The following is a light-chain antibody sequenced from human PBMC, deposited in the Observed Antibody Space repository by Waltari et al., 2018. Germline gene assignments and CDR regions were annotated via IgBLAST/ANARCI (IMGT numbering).Light chain of an antibody. CDR2: SAS. V-gene: IGKV1-39*01. CDR1: QNIYTY. Sequence: DIQMTQSPSSLSAVVGAIITISCRASQNIYTYLNWYQSKPGKAPELLISSASSLQSGVPSRFSGSGSGTDFSLTVSSLQPEDFATYFCQQSYTNPPTFGPGTKVEIK. CDR3: QQSYTNPPT. J-gene: IGKJ1*01.